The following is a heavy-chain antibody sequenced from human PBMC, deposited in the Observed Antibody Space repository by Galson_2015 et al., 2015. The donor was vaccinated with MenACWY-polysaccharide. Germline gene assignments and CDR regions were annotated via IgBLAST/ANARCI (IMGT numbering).Heavy chain of an antibody. D-gene: IGHD5-12*01. CDR2: IKSDGSST. V-gene: IGHV3-74*01. CDR3: ARGYSAYD. Sequence: LRLSCAASGFPFSTYWMHWVRQAPGAGLVGVSRIKSDGSSTNYADSVKGRCTISRDNAKNTLYLQMNSLRAEDTALYYCARGYSAYDWGQGTLVTISA. J-gene: IGHJ4*02. CDR1: GFPFSTYW.